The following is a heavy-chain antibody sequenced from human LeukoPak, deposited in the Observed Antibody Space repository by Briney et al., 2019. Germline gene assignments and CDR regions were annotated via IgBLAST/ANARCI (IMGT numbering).Heavy chain of an antibody. CDR2: IHHSGTT. CDR3: ARRYGSGSYADY. CDR1: GGSISSSSYY. V-gene: IGHV4-39*01. Sequence: PSETLSLTCAVYGGSISSSSYYWDWIRQPPGKGLEWMGSIHHSGTTYYNPSLKSRVTISVDTSKNQFSLKLSSVTAADTAVYHCARRYGSGSYADYWGQGTLVTVSS. J-gene: IGHJ4*02. D-gene: IGHD1-26*01.